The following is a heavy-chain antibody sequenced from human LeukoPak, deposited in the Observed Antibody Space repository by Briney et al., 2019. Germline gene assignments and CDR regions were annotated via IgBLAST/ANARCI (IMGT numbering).Heavy chain of an antibody. CDR3: AAPSSSGDAFDI. J-gene: IGHJ3*02. D-gene: IGHD3-22*01. V-gene: IGHV1-58*02. CDR1: GFTFTSSA. CDR2: IVDGSGNT. Sequence: ASVQVSCKASGFTFTSSAMQWVRQARGQRLEWIGWIVDGSGNTNYAQKFQERVTITRDMSTSTAYMELSSLRSEDTAVYYCAAPSSSGDAFDIWGQGTMVTVSS.